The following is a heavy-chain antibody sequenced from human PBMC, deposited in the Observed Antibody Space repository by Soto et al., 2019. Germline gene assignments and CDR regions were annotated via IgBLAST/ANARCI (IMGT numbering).Heavy chain of an antibody. CDR3: ARDHHYYGSGRYYYHDAFDI. CDR2: IYYSGST. D-gene: IGHD3-10*01. V-gene: IGHV4-59*01. J-gene: IGHJ3*02. Sequence: SVTLSVRCTVSEGSIISYYGRWIRQPPGKGLEWIGYIYYSGSTNYNPSLKSRVTISVDTSKNQFSLKLSSVTAADTAVYYCARDHHYYGSGRYYYHDAFDIWRQGTMVTVSS. CDR1: EGSIISYY.